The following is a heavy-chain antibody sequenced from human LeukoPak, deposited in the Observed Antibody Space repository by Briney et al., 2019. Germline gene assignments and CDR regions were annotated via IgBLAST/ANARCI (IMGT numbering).Heavy chain of an antibody. J-gene: IGHJ5*02. CDR3: ARSRRYQLTRPFNWFDP. CDR2: IIPIFGTA. V-gene: IGHV1-69*13. Sequence: SVNVSCKASGGTFSSYAISWVRQAPGQGLEWMGGIIPIFGTANYAQKFQGRVTITADESTSTAYMELSSLRSEDTAVYYCARSRRYQLTRPFNWFDPWGQGTLVTVSS. CDR1: GGTFSSYA. D-gene: IGHD2-2*01.